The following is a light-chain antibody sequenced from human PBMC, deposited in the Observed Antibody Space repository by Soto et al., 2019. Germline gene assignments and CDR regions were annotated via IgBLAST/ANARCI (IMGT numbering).Light chain of an antibody. CDR3: QQYGSSPPVT. CDR2: GAS. Sequence: EIVLTQSPGTLSLSPGERVTLSCRASQSVSSSYLAWYQQKPGQAPRLLIYGASSRATGIPDRFSGSGSGTDFTLTLSRLEPEDFAVYYCQQYGSSPPVTFGGGTKVEIK. V-gene: IGKV3-20*01. J-gene: IGKJ4*01. CDR1: QSVSSSY.